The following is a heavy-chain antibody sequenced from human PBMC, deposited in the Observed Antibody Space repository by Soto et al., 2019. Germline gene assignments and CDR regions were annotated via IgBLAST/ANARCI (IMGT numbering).Heavy chain of an antibody. CDR2: IYPGDSDT. J-gene: IGHJ3*02. CDR3: ATQSPTITMIVVVPDAFDI. Sequence: XESLKISCKGSGYSFTSYWIGWVRQMPGKGLEWMGIIYPGDSDTRYSPSFQGQVTISADKSISTAYLQWSSLKASDTAMYYCATQSPTITMIVVVPDAFDIWGQGTMVTVSS. V-gene: IGHV5-51*01. CDR1: GYSFTSYW. D-gene: IGHD3-22*01.